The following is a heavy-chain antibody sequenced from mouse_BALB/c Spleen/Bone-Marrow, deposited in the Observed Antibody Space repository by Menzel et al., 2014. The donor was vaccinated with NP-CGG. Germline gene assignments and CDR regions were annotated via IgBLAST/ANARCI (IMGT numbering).Heavy chain of an antibody. CDR1: GYAFSSYW. Sequence: QVQLQQSGAELVRPGSSVKISCKASGYAFSSYWMNWVKQRPGQGLEWIGQIYPGDGDTNYNGKFKGKATLTADKSSSTAYMQLSSLTSEDSAVYFCARQYGNYFDYWGQGTTHTVSS. CDR2: IYPGDGDT. CDR3: ARQYGNYFDY. J-gene: IGHJ2*01. D-gene: IGHD2-10*02. V-gene: IGHV1-80*01.